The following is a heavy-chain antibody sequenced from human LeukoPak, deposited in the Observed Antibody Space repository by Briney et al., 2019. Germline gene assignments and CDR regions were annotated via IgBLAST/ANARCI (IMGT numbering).Heavy chain of an antibody. CDR3: ARGYFQVYYMDV. D-gene: IGHD3-10*01. CDR2: IRSSGSYI. Sequence: GGPLRLSCAASGFTVSSNYMSWVRQAPGKGLEWVSSIRSSGSYIYYADSVKGRFTISRDNAKNSLYLQMNSLRAEDTAVYYCARGYFQVYYMDVWGKGTTVTVSS. J-gene: IGHJ6*03. CDR1: GFTVSSNY. V-gene: IGHV3-21*01.